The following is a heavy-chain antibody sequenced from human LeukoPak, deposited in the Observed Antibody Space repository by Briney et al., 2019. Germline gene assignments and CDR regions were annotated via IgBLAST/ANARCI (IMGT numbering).Heavy chain of an antibody. CDR3: ARESQSTSPGRESAF. Sequence: SETLSLTCTVSGGSLSGHYWSWIRQPPGKGLEWIGYIYSSGRINYNPSLKSRVILSVDTSKNQFSLNLTSVTAADTAVYYCARESQSTSPGRESAFWGQGTLVTVSS. CDR1: GGSLSGHY. J-gene: IGHJ4*02. CDR2: IYSSGRI. D-gene: IGHD2-2*01. V-gene: IGHV4-59*11.